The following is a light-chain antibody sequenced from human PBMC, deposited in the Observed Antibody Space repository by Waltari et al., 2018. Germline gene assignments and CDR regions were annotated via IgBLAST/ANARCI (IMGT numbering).Light chain of an antibody. Sequence: QSALTQPASVSGSPGQSITISCTGTSSDVGGYNLVPWYQQHPGKAPKLMICEGSKRPSGVSNRFSGSKSGNTASLTISGLQAEDEADYYCCSYAGSRTFVVFGGGTKLTVL. J-gene: IGLJ3*02. CDR1: SSDVGGYNL. CDR2: EGS. CDR3: CSYAGSRTFVV. V-gene: IGLV2-23*03.